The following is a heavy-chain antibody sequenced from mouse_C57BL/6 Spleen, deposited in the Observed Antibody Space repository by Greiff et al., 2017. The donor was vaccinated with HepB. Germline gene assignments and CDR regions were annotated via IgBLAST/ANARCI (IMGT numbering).Heavy chain of an antibody. V-gene: IGHV1-76*01. CDR2: IYPGSGNT. CDR3: ARGMTAQATLYFDY. CDR1: GYTFTDYY. Sequence: VKLMESGAELVRPGASVKLSCKASGYTFTDYYINWVKQRPGQGLEWIARIYPGSGNTYYNEKFKGKATLTAEKSSSTAYMQLSSLTSEDSAVYFCARGMTAQATLYFDYWGQGTTLTVSS. J-gene: IGHJ2*01. D-gene: IGHD3-2*02.